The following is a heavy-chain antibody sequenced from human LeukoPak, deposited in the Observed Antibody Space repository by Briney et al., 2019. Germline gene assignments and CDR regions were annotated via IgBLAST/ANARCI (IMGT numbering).Heavy chain of an antibody. CDR2: ISSSSSYI. J-gene: IGHJ4*02. CDR1: GFTFSSYS. D-gene: IGHD4-11*01. Sequence: GGSLRLSCAASGFTFSSYSMNWVRQAPGKGLEWVSSISSSSSYIYYADSVKGRFTISRDNAKSSLYLQMKGLRAEDTAVYYCARQKIVTKSPIDYWGQGTLVTVSS. V-gene: IGHV3-21*04. CDR3: ARQKIVTKSPIDY.